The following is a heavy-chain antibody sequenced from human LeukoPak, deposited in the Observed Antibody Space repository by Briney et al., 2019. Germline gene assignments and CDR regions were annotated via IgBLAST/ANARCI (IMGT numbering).Heavy chain of an antibody. CDR2: ISSSGRYI. D-gene: IGHD2-21*02. CDR1: GFTFSTYS. CDR3: TRDLDRVTSTYDY. V-gene: IGHV3-21*01. J-gene: IGHJ4*02. Sequence: GGSLRLSCAASGFTFSTYSMNWVRQAPGKGLEWVSSISSSGRYIYYEDSMKGRFTVSRDNARNSVYLQMNSLRPEDTAVYYCTRDLDRVTSTYDYWGQGTLVTVSS.